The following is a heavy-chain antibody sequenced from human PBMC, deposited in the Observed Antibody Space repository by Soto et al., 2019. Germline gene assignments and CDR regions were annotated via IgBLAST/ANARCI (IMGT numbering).Heavy chain of an antibody. V-gene: IGHV4-39*01. CDR1: GGSIGSSGYY. CDR3: AGTHYKIVVVVLDRVDY. J-gene: IGHJ4*02. D-gene: IGHD2-2*01. Sequence: SETLSLTCTVSGGSIGSSGYYWGWIRQPPGKGLEWIGSFSYSGSTYYNSSFKSRVTMSVDTSKNQFSLKLNTVTAADTAVYYCAGTHYKIVVVVLDRVDYWGQGTLVTVSS. CDR2: FSYSGST.